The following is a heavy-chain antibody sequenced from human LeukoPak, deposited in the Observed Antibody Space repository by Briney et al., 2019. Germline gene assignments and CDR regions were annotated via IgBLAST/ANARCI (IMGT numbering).Heavy chain of an antibody. CDR1: GYTFTRYS. D-gene: IGHD3-10*01. V-gene: IGHV1-46*01. CDR3: ATVGGSGSYWFDP. CDR2: INPSGGST. J-gene: IGHJ5*02. Sequence: ASVKVSCKASGYTFTRYSMHWARQAPGQGLEWMGIINPSGGSTSYERKFQGRGTMTSDTSASTVYLELSSLRSEDTAVYYCATVGGSGSYWFDPWGQGTLVTVSS.